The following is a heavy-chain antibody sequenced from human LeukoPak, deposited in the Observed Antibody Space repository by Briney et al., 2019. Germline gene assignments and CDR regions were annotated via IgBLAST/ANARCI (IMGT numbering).Heavy chain of an antibody. CDR3: ARTRGGDYVLDY. D-gene: IGHD4-17*01. CDR2: FDPEDGET. V-gene: IGHV1-24*01. CDR1: GYTLTELS. J-gene: IGHJ4*02. Sequence: EASVKVSCKVSGYTLTELSMHWVRQAPGKGLEWMGGFDPEDGETIYAQKFQGRVTITADGSTSTAYMELSSLRSEDTAVYYCARTRGGDYVLDYWGQGTLVTVSS.